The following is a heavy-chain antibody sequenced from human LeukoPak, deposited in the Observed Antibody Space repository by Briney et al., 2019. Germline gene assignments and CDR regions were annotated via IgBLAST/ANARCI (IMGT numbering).Heavy chain of an antibody. J-gene: IGHJ4*02. CDR1: GGSINSSTYY. V-gene: IGHV4-39*07. CDR3: ARVVGTYYDILTGRYYFDY. Sequence: SETLSLTCTASGGSINSSTYYWGWIRQPPGKGLEWIGNVYYSGSTYYNPSLKSRVTISVDTSKNQFSLKLSSVTAADTAVYYCARVVGTYYDILTGRYYFDYWGQGTLVTVSS. D-gene: IGHD3-9*01. CDR2: VYYSGST.